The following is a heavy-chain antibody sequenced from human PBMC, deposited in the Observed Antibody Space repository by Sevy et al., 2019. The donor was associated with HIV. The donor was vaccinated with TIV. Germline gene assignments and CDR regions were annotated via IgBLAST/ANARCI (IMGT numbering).Heavy chain of an antibody. J-gene: IGHJ4*02. D-gene: IGHD1-26*01. V-gene: IGHV4-39*01. CDR1: GGSISSSSYY. Sequence: SETLSLTCTVSGGSISSSSYYWGWIRQPPGKGLEWIGCIYYSWSTYYNPSLKSRVTISVVTSKNQFSLKLSSVTAADTAVYYCARHYRYSGSYYGCFDYWGQGTLVTVSS. CDR3: ARHYRYSGSYYGCFDY. CDR2: IYYSWST.